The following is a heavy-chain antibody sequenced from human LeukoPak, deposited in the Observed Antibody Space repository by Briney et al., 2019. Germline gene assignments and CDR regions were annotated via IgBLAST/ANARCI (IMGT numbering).Heavy chain of an antibody. J-gene: IGHJ4*02. Sequence: PGGSLRLSCAASGFTFSSYSMNWVRQAPGKGLEWVSSISSSSSYIYYADSVKGRFTISRDNAKNSLYLQMNSLRAEDTAVYYCAKYGDYSRGLYFDYWGQGTLVTVSS. V-gene: IGHV3-21*01. CDR3: AKYGDYSRGLYFDY. CDR2: ISSSSSYI. D-gene: IGHD4-17*01. CDR1: GFTFSSYS.